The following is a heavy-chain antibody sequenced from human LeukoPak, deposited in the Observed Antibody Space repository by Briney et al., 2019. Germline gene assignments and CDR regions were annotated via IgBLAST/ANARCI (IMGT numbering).Heavy chain of an antibody. CDR3: ARSSVLRAWYYFDY. J-gene: IGHJ4*02. Sequence: SETLSLTCAVYGGSFSGYYWSWIRQPPGKGLEWIGEINHSGSTNYNPSLKSRVTISVDTSKNQFSLRLSSVTAADTAVYYCARSSVLRAWYYFDYWGQGTLVTVSS. CDR2: INHSGST. D-gene: IGHD2-8*02. CDR1: GGSFSGYY. V-gene: IGHV4-34*01.